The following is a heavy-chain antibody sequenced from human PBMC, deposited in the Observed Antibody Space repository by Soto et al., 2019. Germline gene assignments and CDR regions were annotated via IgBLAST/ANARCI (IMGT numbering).Heavy chain of an antibody. V-gene: IGHV1-69*02. CDR3: AKVGETYYDFWSGPPPRGYMDV. CDR2: IIPILGIA. D-gene: IGHD3-3*01. Sequence: SVKVSCKASGGTFSSYTISWVRQAPGQGLEWMGRIIPILGIANYAQKFQGRVTITADKSTSTAYMELSSLRSEDTAVYYCAKVGETYYDFWSGPPPRGYMDVWGKGTTVTVSS. J-gene: IGHJ6*03. CDR1: GGTFSSYT.